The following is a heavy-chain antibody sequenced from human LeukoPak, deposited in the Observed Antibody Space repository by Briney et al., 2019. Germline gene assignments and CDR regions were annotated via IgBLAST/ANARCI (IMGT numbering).Heavy chain of an antibody. CDR1: GYTFTSYD. D-gene: IGHD2-2*01. Sequence: ASVKVSCKASGYTFTSYDINWVRQATGQGLEWMGWMNPNSGNTGYAQKFQGRVTITRNTSISTAYMELSSLRSEDTAVYYCARGGRRVPAAKPIDPWGQGTLVTVSS. J-gene: IGHJ5*02. CDR3: ARGGRRVPAAKPIDP. CDR2: MNPNSGNT. V-gene: IGHV1-8*01.